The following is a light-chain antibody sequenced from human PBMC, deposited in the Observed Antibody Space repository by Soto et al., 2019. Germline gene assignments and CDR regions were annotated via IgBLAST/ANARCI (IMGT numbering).Light chain of an antibody. Sequence: EIVMTQSPAILSVSPGERATLSCRASQSVGTNLAWYRQKPGQAPRLLIHGASTRATGIPARFSGSGSGTDLTLTISGLQSDDFAVYYCHQYNAWPWTFGQGTTVAIK. CDR2: GAS. CDR3: HQYNAWPWT. CDR1: QSVGTN. J-gene: IGKJ1*01. V-gene: IGKV3-15*01.